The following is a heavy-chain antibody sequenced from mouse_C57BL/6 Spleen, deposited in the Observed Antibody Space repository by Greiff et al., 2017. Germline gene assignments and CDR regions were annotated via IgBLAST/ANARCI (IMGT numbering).Heavy chain of an antibody. CDR1: GYTFTSYW. CDR2: IYPSDSET. J-gene: IGHJ2*01. V-gene: IGHV1-61*01. Sequence: QVQLQQPGAELVRPGSSVQLSCKASGYTFTSYWMDWVKQRPGQGLEWIGNIYPSDSETHYNQKFKDKATLTVDKSSSTAYMQLSSLTSEDSAVYDCARGHYYGSSYVDYWGQGTTLTGSS. CDR3: ARGHYYGSSYVDY. D-gene: IGHD1-1*01.